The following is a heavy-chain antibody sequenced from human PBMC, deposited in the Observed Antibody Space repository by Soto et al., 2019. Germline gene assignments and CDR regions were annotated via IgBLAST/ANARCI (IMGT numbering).Heavy chain of an antibody. D-gene: IGHD3-22*01. CDR1: GFTFSTYG. CDR2: ISYDEVNK. V-gene: IGHV3-30*18. Sequence: GGSLRLSCAAFGFTFSTYGMHWVRQAPGKGLEWVAVISYDEVNKFYVDSVEGRFTISRDNSKNTLYLQMNNLRAEDTAVYYCAKDLKGHDDRSGYYLDFYYGMDVWGQGTTVTVS. J-gene: IGHJ6*02. CDR3: AKDLKGHDDRSGYYLDFYYGMDV.